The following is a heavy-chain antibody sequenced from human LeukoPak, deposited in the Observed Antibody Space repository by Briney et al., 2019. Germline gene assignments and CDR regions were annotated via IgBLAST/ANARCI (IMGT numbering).Heavy chain of an antibody. V-gene: IGHV3-30-3*01. D-gene: IGHD1-26*01. CDR2: ISYDGSNK. Sequence: GGSLRLSCAASGFTFSSYAMHWVRQAPGKGLEWVAVISYDGSNKYYADSVVGRITISRDNAKNTLYLQMNSLRDEDTAVYYCARVAVGRYDFDYWGRGTLVTVSS. CDR1: GFTFSSYA. J-gene: IGHJ4*01. CDR3: ARVAVGRYDFDY.